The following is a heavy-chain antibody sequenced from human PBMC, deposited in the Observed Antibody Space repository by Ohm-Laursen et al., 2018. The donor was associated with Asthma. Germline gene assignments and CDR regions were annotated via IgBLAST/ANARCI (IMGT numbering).Heavy chain of an antibody. CDR3: ARRSKICYDTSHCFFDY. D-gene: IGHD2-2*01. J-gene: IGHJ4*02. Sequence: SLRLSCAASGFTFSSYAMHWVRQAPGKGLEWVAVISYDGSNKYYADSVKGRFTIPRDNSKNTLYLEMNSLRAEDTAVYYCARRSKICYDTSHCFFDYWGQGTLVTVSS. CDR2: ISYDGSNK. V-gene: IGHV3-30-3*01. CDR1: GFTFSSYA.